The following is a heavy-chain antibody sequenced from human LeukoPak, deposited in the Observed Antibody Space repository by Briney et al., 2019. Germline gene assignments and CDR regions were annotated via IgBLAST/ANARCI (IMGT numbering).Heavy chain of an antibody. J-gene: IGHJ1*01. V-gene: IGHV4-34*01. D-gene: IGHD3-22*01. CDR3: ARPVSYYYDSSGYYYDGYFQH. Sequence: SETLSLTCAVYGGSSSGYYWSWIRQPPGKGLEWIGEINHSGSTNYNPSLKSRVTISVDTSKNQFSLKLSSVTAADTAVYYCARPVSYYYDSSGYYYDGYFQHWGQGTLVTVSS. CDR2: INHSGST. CDR1: GGSSSGYY.